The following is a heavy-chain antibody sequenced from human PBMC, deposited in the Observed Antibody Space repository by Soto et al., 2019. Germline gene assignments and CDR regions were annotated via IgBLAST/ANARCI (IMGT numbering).Heavy chain of an antibody. Sequence: ASVKVSCKASGYTFTNYNMHWLRQAPEKGLEWMGLISPDNGSTSLAQTFQGRVTMTTDTSTSTVHMEVRSLRSDDTAVYYCAREGVAPYYYYGMDVWGQGTPVTVSS. CDR1: GYTFTNYN. CDR3: AREGVAPYYYYGMDV. D-gene: IGHD5-12*01. V-gene: IGHV1-46*01. J-gene: IGHJ6*02. CDR2: ISPDNGST.